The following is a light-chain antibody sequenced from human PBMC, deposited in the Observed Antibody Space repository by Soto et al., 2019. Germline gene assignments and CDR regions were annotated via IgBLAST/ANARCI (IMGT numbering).Light chain of an antibody. J-gene: IGLJ1*01. V-gene: IGLV1-47*01. CDR2: DDN. Sequence: QSVLTQPPSVSAAPGQKVTISCSGSSSNIGGNSVSWYQQLPGTAPKLLIYDDNQRPSGVPDRFSGSKSGTSASLAISGLRSDDEADYFCATWDDSLNGFYVFGTGTKVTVL. CDR1: SSNIGGNS. CDR3: ATWDDSLNGFYV.